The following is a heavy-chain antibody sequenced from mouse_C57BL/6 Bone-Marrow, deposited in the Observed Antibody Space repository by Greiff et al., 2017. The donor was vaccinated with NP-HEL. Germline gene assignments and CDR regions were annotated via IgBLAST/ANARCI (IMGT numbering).Heavy chain of an antibody. J-gene: IGHJ4*01. V-gene: IGHV1-15*01. CDR2: IDPETGGT. CDR3: TRGPYGTPYYYAMDY. D-gene: IGHD1-1*01. CDR1: GYTFTDYE. Sequence: QVQLQQSGAELVRPGASVTLSCKASGYTFTDYEMHWVKQTPVHGLEWIGAIDPETGGTAYNQKFKGKAILTADKSFSTAYMELRSLTSEDSAVYYCTRGPYGTPYYYAMDYWGQGTSVTVSS.